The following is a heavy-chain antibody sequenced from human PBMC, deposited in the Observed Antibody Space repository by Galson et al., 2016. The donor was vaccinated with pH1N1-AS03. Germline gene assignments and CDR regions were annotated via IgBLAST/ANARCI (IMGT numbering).Heavy chain of an antibody. V-gene: IGHV4-4*02. D-gene: IGHD3-10*01. J-gene: IGHJ4*02. Sequence: LSLTCTVSGGSIMSTNWWSWVRQPPGKGLEWIGEIYRTGSTNYNPSLKSRVTMSIEKSKDQFSLRLSSVTAADTAIYHCARVDLTFYSGSADSSYLDYWGQGTLVTVSS. CDR3: ARVDLTFYSGSADSSYLDY. CDR2: IYRTGST. CDR1: GGSIMSTNW.